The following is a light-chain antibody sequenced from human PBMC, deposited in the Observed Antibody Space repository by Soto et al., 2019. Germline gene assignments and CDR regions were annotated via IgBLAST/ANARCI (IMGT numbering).Light chain of an antibody. Sequence: PATRTATVENTVATACLTNQSISNWLAWYQQNPGKAPKLLISGASTRATGIPARFSGSGSGTEFALPNSTAHPEYLATRSCHLCDTLFRAFGEGTQVEIK. J-gene: IGKJ5*01. CDR1: QSISNW. V-gene: IGKV1-5*01. CDR2: GAS. CDR3: HLCDTLFRA.